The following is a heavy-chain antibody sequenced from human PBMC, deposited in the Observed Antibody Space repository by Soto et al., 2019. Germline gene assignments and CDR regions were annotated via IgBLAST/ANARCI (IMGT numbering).Heavy chain of an antibody. CDR1: GYTFTSYG. CDR2: ISAYNGNT. J-gene: IGHJ6*02. CDR3: ARLILTGQDYYYYYGMDV. V-gene: IGHV1-18*04. D-gene: IGHD3-9*01. Sequence: GASVKVSCKASGYTFTSYGISWVRQAPGQGLEWMGWISAYNGNTNHAQKLQGRVTMTTDASTSTAYMELRSLRSDDTAVYYCARLILTGQDYYYYYGMDVWGQGTTVTVAS.